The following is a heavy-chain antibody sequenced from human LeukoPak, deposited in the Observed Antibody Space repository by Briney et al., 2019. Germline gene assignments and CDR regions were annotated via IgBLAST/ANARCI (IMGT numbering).Heavy chain of an antibody. CDR3: ARALGVAVYWYFDL. CDR2: INHSGST. Sequence: SETLSLTCAVYGGSFSGYYWGWIRQPPGKGLEWIGEINHSGSTNYNPSLKSRVTISVDTSKNQFSLKLSSVTAADTAVYYCARALGVAVYWYFDLWGRGTLVTVSS. CDR1: GGSFSGYY. V-gene: IGHV4-34*01. J-gene: IGHJ2*01. D-gene: IGHD6-19*01.